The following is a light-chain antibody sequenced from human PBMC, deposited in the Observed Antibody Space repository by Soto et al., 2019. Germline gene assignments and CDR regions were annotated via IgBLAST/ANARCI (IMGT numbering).Light chain of an antibody. CDR1: HTISSSY. CDR2: GIS. J-gene: IGKJ5*01. CDR3: QQYYSTIT. Sequence: EIVLTQSPGTLSLSPGERATLSCRASHTISSSYLAWYQQKPGQAPRLLMYGISRRATGIPDRFSGSGSGTDFTLTISSLQSEHFALYYCQQYYSTITFGQGTRREIK. V-gene: IGKV3-20*01.